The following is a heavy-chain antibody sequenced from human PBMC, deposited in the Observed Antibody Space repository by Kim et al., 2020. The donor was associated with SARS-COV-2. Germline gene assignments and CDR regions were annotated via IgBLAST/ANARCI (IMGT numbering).Heavy chain of an antibody. V-gene: IGHV3-48*02. CDR1: GFTFSSYS. D-gene: IGHD2-2*01. CDR2: ISSGSSTI. Sequence: GGSLRLSCAASGFTFSSYSMNWVRQAPGKGLEWVSYISSGSSTIYYAASVKGRFTISRDNAKNSLYLQMNSLRDEDTAVYYCARADCCSTSCYRIYYKMDVWGQGSTVTVSS. J-gene: IGHJ6*03. CDR3: ARADCCSTSCYRIYYKMDV.